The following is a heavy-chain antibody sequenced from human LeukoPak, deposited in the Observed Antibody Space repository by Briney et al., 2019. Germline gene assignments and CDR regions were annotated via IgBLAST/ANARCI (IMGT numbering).Heavy chain of an antibody. D-gene: IGHD5-18*01. V-gene: IGHV5-51*01. CDR1: GYSFTNYW. Sequence: RGESLKISCKGSGYSFTNYWIAWVRQMPGKGLEWMGIIYPGDSDTTYSPSFQGQVTISADKSISTAYLQWNSLKASDTAMYYCARRGGLDTPMLGVCYQDCNWFDPWGQGTLVTVSS. CDR2: IYPGDSDT. J-gene: IGHJ5*02. CDR3: ARRGGLDTPMLGVCYQDCNWFDP.